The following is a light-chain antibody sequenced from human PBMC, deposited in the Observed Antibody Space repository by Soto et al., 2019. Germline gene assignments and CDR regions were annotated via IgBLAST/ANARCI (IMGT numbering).Light chain of an antibody. CDR1: QSIVRW. CDR3: QQYNSYSRT. V-gene: IGKV1-5*01. Sequence: DIQMTQSPSTLSASVGDRVTITCRASQSIVRWLAWYQQKPGKAPKLLIYDASSLESGVPSRFSGSGSGTEFTLTISSLQTDDFATYYCQQYNSYSRTFGQGTKVEIK. CDR2: DAS. J-gene: IGKJ1*01.